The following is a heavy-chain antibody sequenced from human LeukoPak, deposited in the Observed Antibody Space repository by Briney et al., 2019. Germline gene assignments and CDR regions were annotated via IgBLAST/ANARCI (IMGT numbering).Heavy chain of an antibody. CDR1: GGSFSGYY. J-gene: IGHJ3*02. D-gene: IGHD3-22*01. CDR3: ARVYYYDSSGYPDAFDI. V-gene: IGHV4-34*01. CDR2: INHSGGT. Sequence: PSETLSLTCAVYGGSFSGYYWSWIRQPPGKGLEWIGEINHSGGTNYNPSLKSRVTISVDTSKNQFSLKLSSVTAADTAVYYCARVYYYDSSGYPDAFDIWGQGTMVTVSS.